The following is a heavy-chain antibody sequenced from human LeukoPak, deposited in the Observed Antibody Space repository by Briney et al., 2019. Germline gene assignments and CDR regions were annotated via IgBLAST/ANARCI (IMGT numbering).Heavy chain of an antibody. J-gene: IGHJ5*02. D-gene: IGHD3-16*01. Sequence: PSETLSLTCSISRDSLSTNSYWSGSVRQSPGNGLESLGSIYSRGNSYYNPSLKTRSTISPDTSKNQYFLRLTSVTAADTAVYYCARRGIWDLQIGNWFDPWGQGILVTVSS. CDR1: RDSLSTNSYW. CDR2: IYSRGNS. V-gene: IGHV4-39*01. CDR3: ARRGIWDLQIGNWFDP.